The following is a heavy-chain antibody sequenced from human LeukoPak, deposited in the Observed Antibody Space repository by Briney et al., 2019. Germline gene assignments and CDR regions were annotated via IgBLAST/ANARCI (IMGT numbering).Heavy chain of an antibody. CDR1: GYTFTIYD. V-gene: IGHV1-8*01. CDR3: ARGDVVVTAAIYFDY. CDR2: MNTNSGNT. J-gene: IGHJ4*02. Sequence: GASVRVSCTASGYTFTIYDIYWVRQAPGQGLGWMGWMNTNSGNTSYAQKFQGRVTMTMNTSISTAYMELSSLISEDTAVYYCARGDVVVTAAIYFDYWGQGPLVTVSS. D-gene: IGHD2-2*01.